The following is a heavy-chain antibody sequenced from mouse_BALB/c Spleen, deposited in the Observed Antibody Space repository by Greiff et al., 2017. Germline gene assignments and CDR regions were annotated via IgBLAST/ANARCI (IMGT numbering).Heavy chain of an antibody. CDR3: ARGYYGSSYYAMDY. D-gene: IGHD1-1*01. Sequence: EVKLQESGPGLVKPSQSLSLTCTVTGYSITSDYAWNWIRQFPGNKLEWMGYISYSGSTSYNPSLKSRISITRDTSKNQFFLQLNSVTTEDTDTYYCARGYYGSSYYAMDYWGQGTSVTVSS. V-gene: IGHV3-2*02. CDR1: GYSITSDYA. CDR2: ISYSGST. J-gene: IGHJ4*01.